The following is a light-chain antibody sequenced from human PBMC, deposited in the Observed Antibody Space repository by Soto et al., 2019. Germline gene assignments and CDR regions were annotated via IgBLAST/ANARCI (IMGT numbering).Light chain of an antibody. Sequence: QSVLTQPPSASGTPGQTVIISCSGSGSDIGSNSVNWYQHLPGTAPKLLIYNNNQRPSGVPDRFSGSKSGTSASLAISGLQSEDEADYYCAAWDDSLTGPVFGTGTKVT. CDR1: GSDIGSNS. CDR2: NNN. J-gene: IGLJ1*01. CDR3: AAWDDSLTGPV. V-gene: IGLV1-44*01.